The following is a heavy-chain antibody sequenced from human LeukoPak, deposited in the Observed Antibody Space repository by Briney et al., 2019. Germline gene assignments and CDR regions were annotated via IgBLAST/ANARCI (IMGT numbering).Heavy chain of an antibody. V-gene: IGHV3-23*01. CDR2: ISPSGDIT. D-gene: IGHD7-27*01. J-gene: IGHJ3*01. Sequence: GGSLRLSCAASGFTFSTYGMNWVRQAPGTGLEGVSGISPSGDITYYADSVMDRFSISRDNPKSTVSLQMSSLRAEDTALYYCVRDLHWGGFDVWGQGTMVTVSS. CDR1: GFTFSTYG. CDR3: VRDLHWGGFDV.